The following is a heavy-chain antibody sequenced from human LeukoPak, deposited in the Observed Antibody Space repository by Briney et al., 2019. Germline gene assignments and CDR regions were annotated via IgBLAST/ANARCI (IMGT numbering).Heavy chain of an antibody. Sequence: PGGSLRLSCAASGFTFSSYEMNWVRQAPGKGLEWVSYISSSGSTIYYADSVKGRFTISRDNAKNSLYLQMNSLRAEDTAAYYCARESYDILTGYYNTPFDYWGQGTLVTVSS. CDR3: ARESYDILTGYYNTPFDY. CDR1: GFTFSSYE. D-gene: IGHD3-9*01. J-gene: IGHJ4*02. V-gene: IGHV3-48*03. CDR2: ISSSGSTI.